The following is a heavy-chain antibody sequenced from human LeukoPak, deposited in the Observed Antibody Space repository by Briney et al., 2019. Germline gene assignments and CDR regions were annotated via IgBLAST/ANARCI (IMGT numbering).Heavy chain of an antibody. CDR2: IPYDGSNK. CDR1: GFTFSSYG. J-gene: IGHJ4*02. V-gene: IGHV3-30*18. Sequence: GRSLRPSCAASGFTFSSYGMHWVRQAPGKGLEWVAVIPYDGSNKYYADSVKGRFTISRDNSKNTLYLQMNSLRAEDTAVYYCAKESTMVRGVIYGPDYWGQGTLVTVSS. CDR3: AKESTMVRGVIYGPDY. D-gene: IGHD3-10*01.